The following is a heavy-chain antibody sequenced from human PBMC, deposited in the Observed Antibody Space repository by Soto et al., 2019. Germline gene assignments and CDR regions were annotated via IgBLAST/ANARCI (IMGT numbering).Heavy chain of an antibody. D-gene: IGHD3-16*01. CDR3: VRGNVRGSARNFDY. J-gene: IGHJ4*02. V-gene: IGHV3-74*01. Sequence: EVQLAESGGGLVQPGGSLRLSCAASGFTFSSHWMHWVRQAPGKGLVWVSRIIGDGNEITYADSVKGRITISGDNAKNTVTSQRTSLSAEDTVGYYWVRGNVRGSARNFDYRGPGTPVSVSS. CDR1: GFTFSSHW. CDR2: IIGDGNEI.